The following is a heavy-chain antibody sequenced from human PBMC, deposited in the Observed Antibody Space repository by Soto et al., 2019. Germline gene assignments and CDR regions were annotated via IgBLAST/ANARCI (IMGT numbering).Heavy chain of an antibody. D-gene: IGHD2-2*01. CDR2: IIPISETT. CDR3: VRSQGSSTSLEIYYYYYYGMDV. Sequence: QVQLVQSGAEVKKPGSSVKVSCKASGGTFSSYAISWVRQAPGQGLEWMGGIIPISETTNYAQKFQGRVKITADESKSTAYMELSSLRSEDTAVYYCVRSQGSSTSLEIYYYYYYGMDVWGQGTTVIVSS. J-gene: IGHJ6*02. V-gene: IGHV1-69*01. CDR1: GGTFSSYA.